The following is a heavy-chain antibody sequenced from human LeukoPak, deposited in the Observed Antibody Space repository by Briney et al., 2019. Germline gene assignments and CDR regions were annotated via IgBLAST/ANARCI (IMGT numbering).Heavy chain of an antibody. CDR3: AREGLEYSSSSGAFDI. CDR1: GFTFSSYS. Sequence: GGSLRLSCAASGFTFSSYSMNWVRQAPGKGLEWVSYISSSSSTIYYADSVKGRFTISRDNAKNSLYLQMNSPRAEDTAVYYCAREGLEYSSSSGAFDIWGQGAMVTVSS. D-gene: IGHD6-6*01. J-gene: IGHJ3*02. CDR2: ISSSSSTI. V-gene: IGHV3-48*04.